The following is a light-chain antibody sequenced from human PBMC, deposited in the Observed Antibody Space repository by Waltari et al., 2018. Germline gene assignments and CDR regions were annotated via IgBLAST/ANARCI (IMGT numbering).Light chain of an antibody. CDR3: HSRDSSSTRF. J-gene: IGLJ2*01. CDR2: GQS. Sequence: SSELTQDPTVSVALGQTVRITCQGDSPRRSYTSWYQQRPGQAPILVFYGQSSRPSGIPDRFSGAISGNTASLTITGAQAEDEADYYCHSRDSSSTRFIGGGTRLTV. V-gene: IGLV3-19*01. CDR1: SPRRSY.